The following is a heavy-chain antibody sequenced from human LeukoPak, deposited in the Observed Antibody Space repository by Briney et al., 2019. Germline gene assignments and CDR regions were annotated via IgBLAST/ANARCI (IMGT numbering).Heavy chain of an antibody. CDR1: GGSISSYY. Sequence: SETLSLTCTVSGGSISSYYWGWIRQPPGKGLEWITCISHSGSTNYNPSLKTRVSISMDMSKNQFSLRLSSVTAADTAVYHCARANGNEFDYWGQGTLVTVSS. CDR2: ISHSGST. V-gene: IGHV4-59*01. D-gene: IGHD1-26*01. J-gene: IGHJ4*02. CDR3: ARANGNEFDY.